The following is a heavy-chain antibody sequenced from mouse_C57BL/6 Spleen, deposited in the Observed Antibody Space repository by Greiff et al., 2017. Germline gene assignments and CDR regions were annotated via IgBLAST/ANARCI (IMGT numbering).Heavy chain of an antibody. CDR3: ASGGGYDYDYAMDY. D-gene: IGHD2-4*01. CDR2: IYPGSGST. CDR1: GYTFTSYW. J-gene: IGHJ4*01. V-gene: IGHV1-55*01. Sequence: QVQLKQPGAELVKPGASVKMSCKASGYTFTSYWITWVKQRPGQGLEWIGDIYPGSGSTNYNEKFKSKATLTVDTSSSTAYMQLSSLTSEDSAVYYCASGGGYDYDYAMDYWGQGTSVTVSS.